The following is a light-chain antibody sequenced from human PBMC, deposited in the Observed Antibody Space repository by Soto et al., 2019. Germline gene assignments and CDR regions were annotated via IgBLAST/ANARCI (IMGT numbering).Light chain of an antibody. J-gene: IGKJ5*01. V-gene: IGKV1-39*01. Sequence: DIQITHSPSSLSASVVYRVTITCRASQSISSYLNWYQQKPGKAPKLLIYAASSLQSGVPSRFSGSGSGTDFTLTISSLQPEDFATYYCQQSYSTPITFGQGTRLEN. CDR1: QSISSY. CDR2: AAS. CDR3: QQSYSTPIT.